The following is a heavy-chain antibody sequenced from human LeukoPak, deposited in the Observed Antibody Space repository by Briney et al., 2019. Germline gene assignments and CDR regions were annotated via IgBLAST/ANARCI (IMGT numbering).Heavy chain of an antibody. CDR3: ARDLVTDYGDFRFDP. D-gene: IGHD4-17*01. CDR2: IKQDGTEK. Sequence: GGSLRLSCTASGFTFTTYWMSWVRHPPGKGLEWVANIKQDGTEKYYVDSVKGRFTISRDNAKNSLYLQMNSLRVEDTATYYCARDLVTDYGDFRFDPWGQGTLVTVSS. V-gene: IGHV3-7*01. J-gene: IGHJ5*02. CDR1: GFTFTTYW.